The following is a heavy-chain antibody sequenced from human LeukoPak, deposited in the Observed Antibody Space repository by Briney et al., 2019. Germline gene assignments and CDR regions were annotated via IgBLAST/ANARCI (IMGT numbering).Heavy chain of an antibody. V-gene: IGHV3-30*02. CDR3: AKVGGFDFWSGYQPQNWFDP. CDR1: GFTFSSYG. J-gene: IGHJ5*02. Sequence: TGGSLRLSCAASGFTFSSYGMHWVRQAPGKGLEWVAVIWYDGSNKYYADSVKGRFTISRDNSKNTLYLQMNSLRAEDTAVYYCAKVGGFDFWSGYQPQNWFDPWGQGTLVTVSS. D-gene: IGHD3-3*01. CDR2: IWYDGSNK.